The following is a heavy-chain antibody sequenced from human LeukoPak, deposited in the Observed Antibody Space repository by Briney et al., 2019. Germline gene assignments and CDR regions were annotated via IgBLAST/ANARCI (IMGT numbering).Heavy chain of an antibody. D-gene: IGHD3-16*01. CDR3: ATSSVWGGAFNI. J-gene: IGHJ3*02. CDR1: GFTFSSYG. V-gene: IGHV3-74*01. Sequence: GGSLRLSCAASGFTFSSYGMHWVRQAPGKGLMWVSRCDSDGSGTTYVDSVKGRFTVSRDNAKSTLYLQMSSLRAEDTAVYYCATSSVWGGAFNIWGQGTMVTVSS. CDR2: CDSDGSGT.